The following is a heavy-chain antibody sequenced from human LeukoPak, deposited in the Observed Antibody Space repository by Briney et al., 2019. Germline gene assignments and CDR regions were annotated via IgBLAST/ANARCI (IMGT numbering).Heavy chain of an antibody. CDR1: GGSISSGDYY. CDR2: IYYSGST. CDR3: ARRPIVGAITHAFDI. D-gene: IGHD1-26*01. V-gene: IGHV4-30-4*01. Sequence: PSETLSLTCTVSGGSISSGDYYWSWIRQPPGKGLEWIGYIYYSGSTYYNPSLKSRVTISVDTSKNQFSLKLSSVTAADTAVYYCARRPIVGAITHAFDIWGQGTMVTVSS. J-gene: IGHJ3*02.